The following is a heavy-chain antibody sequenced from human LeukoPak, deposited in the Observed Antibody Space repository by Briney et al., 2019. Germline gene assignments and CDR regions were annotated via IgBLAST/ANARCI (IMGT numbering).Heavy chain of an antibody. V-gene: IGHV3-7*01. Sequence: PGGSLRLSCAASGFTFSSYWMSWVRQAPGKGLEWGANIKQDGSEKYYVDSVKGRFTISRDNAKNSLYLQMNSLRAEDTAVYYCARISRGLRGWFDPWGQGTLVTVSS. J-gene: IGHJ5*02. D-gene: IGHD3-3*01. CDR2: IKQDGSEK. CDR1: GFTFSSYW. CDR3: ARISRGLRGWFDP.